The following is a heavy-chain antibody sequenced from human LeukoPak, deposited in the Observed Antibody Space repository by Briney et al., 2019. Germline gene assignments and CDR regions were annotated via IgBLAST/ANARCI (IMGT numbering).Heavy chain of an antibody. J-gene: IGHJ6*02. Sequence: PSETLSLTCTVSGGSISSSSYYWGWIRQPPGKGLEWSGSIYHSGSTNYNPSLKSRVTISLDTSKNHFSVKLSSVTAADTAVYYCARDRVYYDNNDDYGMDVWGQGTTVTVSS. CDR1: GGSISSSSYY. V-gene: IGHV4-39*02. CDR3: ARDRVYYDNNDDYGMDV. CDR2: IYHSGST. D-gene: IGHD3-22*01.